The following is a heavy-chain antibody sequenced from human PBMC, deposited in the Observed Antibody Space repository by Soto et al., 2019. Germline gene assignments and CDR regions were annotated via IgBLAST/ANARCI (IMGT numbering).Heavy chain of an antibody. CDR2: VYPGDSAA. D-gene: IGHD2-21*02. CDR3: ASRFTLDCLGC. Sequence: PGEALKISCKGSEYNFTTTWIGWVRQVPGKGLEWIGLVYPGDSAAIYSPSFQGHVTTAADTSIATPYLHWSSLKASATDLYFCASRFTLDCLGCWGPGTPVAVSS. J-gene: IGHJ4*02. V-gene: IGHV5-51*01. CDR1: EYNFTTTW.